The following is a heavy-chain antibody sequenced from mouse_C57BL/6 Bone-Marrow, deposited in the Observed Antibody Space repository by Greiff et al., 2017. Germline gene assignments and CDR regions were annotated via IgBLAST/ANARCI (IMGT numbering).Heavy chain of an antibody. CDR3: ARDGGIYYDPFAY. CDR1: GYTFTSYG. CDR2: IYPSSGNT. V-gene: IGHV1-81*01. D-gene: IGHD2-4*01. Sequence: QVQLQESGAELARPGASVKLSCKASGYTFTSYGISWVKQRTGQGLEWIGEIYPSSGNTYYNEKFKGKATLTADKSSSTAYMELRSLTSEDSAVYFCARDGGIYYDPFAYWGQGTLGTVSA. J-gene: IGHJ3*01.